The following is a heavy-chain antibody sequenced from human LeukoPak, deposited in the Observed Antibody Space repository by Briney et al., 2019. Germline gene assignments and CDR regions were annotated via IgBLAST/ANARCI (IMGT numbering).Heavy chain of an antibody. CDR1: GITVSSEY. CDR3: ARGYSYGYFDY. Sequence: GVSLRLSSPHSGITVSSEYMRCARQAAGRRLDWVSVIYSVGTTYYAESVKGRFPISRQNSKNTLYLQMNSLRAEDTAVYYCARGYSYGYFDYWGQGPLVTVSS. D-gene: IGHD5-18*01. V-gene: IGHV3-53*01. J-gene: IGHJ4*02. CDR2: IYSVGTT.